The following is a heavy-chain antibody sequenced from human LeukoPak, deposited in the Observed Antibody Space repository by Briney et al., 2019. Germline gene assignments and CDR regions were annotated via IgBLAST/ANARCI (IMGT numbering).Heavy chain of an antibody. CDR2: INPNSGGT. V-gene: IGHV1-2*02. CDR1: GYTFTGYY. J-gene: IGHJ5*02. CDR3: ARDRSGIAAAAIPLNWFDP. D-gene: IGHD6-13*01. Sequence: EASVTVSCTASGYTFTGYYMHWVRQAPGQGLEWMGWINPNSGGTNYAQKFQGRVTMTRDTSISTAYMELSRLRSDDTAVYYCARDRSGIAAAAIPLNWFDPWGQGTLVTVSS.